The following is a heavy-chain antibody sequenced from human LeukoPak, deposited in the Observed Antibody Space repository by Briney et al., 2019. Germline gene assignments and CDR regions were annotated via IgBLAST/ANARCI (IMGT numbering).Heavy chain of an antibody. CDR3: AKDQNWNDRGYGMDV. CDR2: ISGSGGST. V-gene: IGHV3-23*01. J-gene: IGHJ6*02. Sequence: GGSLRLSCAASGFTFSSYAMSWVRQAPGKGLEWVSAISGSGGSTYYADSVKGRFTISRDNSKNTLYLQMNSLRAEDTAVYYCAKDQNWNDRGYGMDVWGQGTTVTVSS. CDR1: GFTFSSYA. D-gene: IGHD1-1*01.